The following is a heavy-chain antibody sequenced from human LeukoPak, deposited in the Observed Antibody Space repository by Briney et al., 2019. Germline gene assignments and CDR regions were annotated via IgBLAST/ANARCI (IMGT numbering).Heavy chain of an antibody. CDR2: FSGSGGST. CDR3: AKSPLVLRYFDWPRLCYYFDY. V-gene: IGHV3-23*01. J-gene: IGHJ4*02. Sequence: GGSLRLSCAASGFTFSSYAMSWVRQAPGKGLECISGFSGSGGSTYYADSVKGRFTISRDNSKNTLYLQMNSLRAEDTAVYYCAKSPLVLRYFDWPRLCYYFDYWGQGTLVTVSS. CDR1: GFTFSSYA. D-gene: IGHD3-9*01.